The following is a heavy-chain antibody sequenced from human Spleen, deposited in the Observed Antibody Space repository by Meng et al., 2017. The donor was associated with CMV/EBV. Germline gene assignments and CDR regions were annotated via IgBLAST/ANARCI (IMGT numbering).Heavy chain of an antibody. V-gene: IGHV3-53*01. J-gene: IGHJ5*02. CDR2: IYGGDTT. CDR3: ARGSHWFDP. CDR1: EFIVSSNY. Sequence: LRLSCLASEFIVSSNYMNWVRQAPGKGLEWVSIIYGGDTTFYADSVKGRFTISRDNSRNTLYLQMNNLRAEDTAIYYCARGSHWFDPWGQGTLVTVSS.